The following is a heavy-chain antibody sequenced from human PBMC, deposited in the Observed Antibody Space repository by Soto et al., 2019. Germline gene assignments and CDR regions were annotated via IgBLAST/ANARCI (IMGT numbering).Heavy chain of an antibody. CDR2: ISYDGSNK. J-gene: IGHJ5*02. CDR1: GFTFSSYA. V-gene: IGHV3-30-3*01. CDR3: ARGVAVAGTSGWFDP. Sequence: PGGSLRLSCAASGFTFSSYAMHWVRQAPGKGLEWVAVISYDGSNKYYADSVKGRFTISRDNSKNTLYLQMNSLRAEDTAVYYCARGVAVAGTSGWFDPWGQGTLVTVSS. D-gene: IGHD6-19*01.